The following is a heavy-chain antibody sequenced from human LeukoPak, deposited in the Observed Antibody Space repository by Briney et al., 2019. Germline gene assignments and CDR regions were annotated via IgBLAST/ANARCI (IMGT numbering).Heavy chain of an antibody. D-gene: IGHD3-16*01. J-gene: IGHJ4*02. V-gene: IGHV4-39*07. CDR1: GASISSTTYY. CDR2: IYYSGST. CDR3: ARDLGYDYVWGTLPSGYYFDY. Sequence: SETLSLTCTVSGASISSTTYYWGWIRQPPRKGLEWIASIYYSGSTYYNPSLKSRGTISVDTSNNQLSLKLRSVTAADTAGYYCARDLGYDYVWGTLPSGYYFDYWGQGTLVTVSS.